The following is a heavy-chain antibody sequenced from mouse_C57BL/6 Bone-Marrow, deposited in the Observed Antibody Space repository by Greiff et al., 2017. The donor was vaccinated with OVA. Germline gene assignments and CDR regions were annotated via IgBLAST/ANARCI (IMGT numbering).Heavy chain of an antibody. J-gene: IGHJ2*01. V-gene: IGHV1-54*01. CDR1: GYAFTNYL. CDR2: INPGSGGT. Sequence: QVQLQQPGAELVRPGTSVKVSCKASGYAFTNYLIEWVKQRPGQGLEWIGVINPGSGGTNYNEKFKGKATLTADKSSSTAYMQLSSLTSEDSAVYFCARGSLDYWGQGTTLTVSS. CDR3: ARGSLDY.